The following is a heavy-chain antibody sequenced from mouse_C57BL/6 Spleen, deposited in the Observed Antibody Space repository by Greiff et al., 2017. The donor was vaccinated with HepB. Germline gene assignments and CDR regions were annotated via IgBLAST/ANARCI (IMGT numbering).Heavy chain of an antibody. CDR2: IDPETGGT. J-gene: IGHJ4*01. V-gene: IGHV1-15*01. CDR1: GYTFTDYE. CDR3: TRNRAMDY. Sequence: VKLQESGAELVRPGASVTLSCKASGYTFTDYEMHWVKQTPVHGLEWIGAIDPETGGTAYNQKFKGKAILTADKSSSTAYMELRSLTSEDSAVYYCTRNRAMDYWGQGTSVTVSS.